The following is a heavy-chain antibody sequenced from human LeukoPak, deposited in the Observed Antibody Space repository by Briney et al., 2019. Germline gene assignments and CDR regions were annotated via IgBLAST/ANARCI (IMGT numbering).Heavy chain of an antibody. V-gene: IGHV4-31*03. J-gene: IGHJ4*02. CDR3: ARVSRATAGTTYYFDY. CDR2: IYYSGST. Sequence: SETLSLTCTVSGGSISSGGYYWSWIRQHPGKGLEWIGYIYYSGSTYYNPSLKSRVTISVDTSKNQFPLKLSSVTAADTAVYYCARVSRATAGTTYYFDYWGQGTLVTVSS. CDR1: GGSISSGGYY. D-gene: IGHD6-19*01.